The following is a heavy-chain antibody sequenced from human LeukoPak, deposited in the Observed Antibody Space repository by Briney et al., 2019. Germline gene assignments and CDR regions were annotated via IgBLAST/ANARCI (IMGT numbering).Heavy chain of an antibody. CDR2: ISWDGGST. D-gene: IGHD3-16*01. Sequence: PGGSLRLSCAASGFTFDDYTMHWVRQAPGKGLEWVSLISWDGGSTYYADSVKGRFTISRDNSKNSLYLQMNSLRTEDTALYYCAKDSPPGLSGRWGSDGMDVWGQGTTVTVSS. V-gene: IGHV3-43*01. J-gene: IGHJ6*02. CDR1: GFTFDDYT. CDR3: AKDSPPGLSGRWGSDGMDV.